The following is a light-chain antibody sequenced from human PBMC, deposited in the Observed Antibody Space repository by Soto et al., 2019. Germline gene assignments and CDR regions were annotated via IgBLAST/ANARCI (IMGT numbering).Light chain of an antibody. CDR2: EVT. CDR1: SSDVGGYNY. CDR3: SSYAGSNNLV. Sequence: QSALTQPPSASGSPGQSVTISCTGTSSDVGGYNYVSWYQQHPGKAPKLMIYEVTKRPSGVPDRFSGPKSGNTASLTVSGLQPEDEADYDCSSYAGSNNLVFAGGTQLTVL. V-gene: IGLV2-8*01. J-gene: IGLJ2*01.